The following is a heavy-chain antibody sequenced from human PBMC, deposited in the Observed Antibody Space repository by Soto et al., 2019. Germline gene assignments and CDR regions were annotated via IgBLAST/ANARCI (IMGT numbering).Heavy chain of an antibody. J-gene: IGHJ6*02. Sequence: GASVKVSCKASGGTFSGYAISWVRQAPGQGLEWMGGIIPIFGTANYAQKFQGRVTITADESTSTAYMELSSLRSEDTAVYYCARDDCSGGSCYYYYGMDVWGQGTTVTVSS. V-gene: IGHV1-69*13. CDR3: ARDDCSGGSCYYYYGMDV. D-gene: IGHD2-15*01. CDR1: GGTFSGYA. CDR2: IIPIFGTA.